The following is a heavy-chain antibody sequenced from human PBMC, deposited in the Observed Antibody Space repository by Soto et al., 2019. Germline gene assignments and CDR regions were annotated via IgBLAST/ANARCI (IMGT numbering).Heavy chain of an antibody. Sequence: GAPVELSSEASGVALACYARRSLRQSTEQGLEWMGWMNPNNGNTSYAQKLQGRVTMTTDTSTSTAYMELRSLRSDDTAVYYCAKINSVASRDWYYYHYMDFWVKGTTVTVSS. CDR3: AKINSVASRDWYYYHYMDF. J-gene: IGHJ6*03. CDR2: MNPNNGNT. D-gene: IGHD2-15*01. CDR1: GVALACYA. V-gene: IGHV1-18*01.